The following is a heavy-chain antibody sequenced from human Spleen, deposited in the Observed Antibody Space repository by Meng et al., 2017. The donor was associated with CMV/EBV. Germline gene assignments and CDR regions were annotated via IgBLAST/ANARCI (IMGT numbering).Heavy chain of an antibody. V-gene: IGHV4-59*08. D-gene: IGHD3-22*01. CDR2: IYNSGST. CDR1: GDSISNYF. J-gene: IGHJ4*02. CDR3: ARYFDSSGYFTPSLEY. Sequence: SGDSISNYFWSWIRQPPGKGLEWIGYIYNSGSTKYNPSLRSRVSISVDTSKNQFSLKLSSVTAADTAVYYCARYFDSSGYFTPSLEYWGQGTLVTVSS.